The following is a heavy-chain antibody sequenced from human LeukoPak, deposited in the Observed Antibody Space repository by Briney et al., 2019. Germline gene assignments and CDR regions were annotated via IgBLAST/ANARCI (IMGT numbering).Heavy chain of an antibody. J-gene: IGHJ4*02. CDR2: ISGSGGST. D-gene: IGHD3-22*01. CDR1: GFSFGNYA. V-gene: IGHV3-23*01. Sequence: PGGSLRLSCVPSGFSFGNYAMSWVRQAPGKGLEWVSSISGSGGSTHYVDSVKGRFTISRDKTKNTLYLQMNSLRAEDTAVYYCAKSSYYDASGYYREYYFDSWGQGTLVTVSS. CDR3: AKSSYYDASGYYREYYFDS.